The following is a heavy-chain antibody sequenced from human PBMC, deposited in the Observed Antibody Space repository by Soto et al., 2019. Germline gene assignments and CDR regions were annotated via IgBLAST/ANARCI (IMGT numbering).Heavy chain of an antibody. D-gene: IGHD4-17*01. J-gene: IGHJ3*02. Sequence: EVQLLESGGGLVQPGGSLRLSCVAPGFTFSIYAMSWVRQAPGKGLEWVSALNAGGDNTYYADSVKGRFTISRDNSMNALYLQMNSLRIEDTAVYYCAHPRGYGVFDAYDIWGQGTMVTVSS. CDR3: AHPRGYGVFDAYDI. CDR2: LNAGGDNT. CDR1: GFTFSIYA. V-gene: IGHV3-23*01.